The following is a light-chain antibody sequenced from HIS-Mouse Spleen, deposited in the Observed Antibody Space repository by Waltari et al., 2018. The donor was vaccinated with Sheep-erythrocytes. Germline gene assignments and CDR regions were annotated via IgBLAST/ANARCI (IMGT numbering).Light chain of an antibody. Sequence: QAALTQPASVSGSPGQSVTVTCTRTSSDVGSYHLVPWYQQHPGKAPKLMIYEGSKRPSGVSNRFSGSKSGNTASLTISGLQAEDEADYYCCSYAGSSTPWVFGGGTKLTVL. CDR1: SSDVGSYHL. CDR3: CSYAGSSTPWV. J-gene: IGLJ3*02. V-gene: IGLV2-23*01. CDR2: EGS.